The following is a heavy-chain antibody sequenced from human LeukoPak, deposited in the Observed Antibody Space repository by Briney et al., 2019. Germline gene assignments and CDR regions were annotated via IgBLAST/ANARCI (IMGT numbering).Heavy chain of an antibody. CDR2: ISSSSSYT. J-gene: IGHJ4*02. CDR3: ARDPGYSSGWYDY. V-gene: IGHV3-11*06. Sequence: GGSPRLSCAASGFTFSDYYMSWIRQAPGKGLEWVSYISSSSSYTNYADSVKGRFTISRDNAKNSLYLQMNSLRAEDTAVYYCARDPGYSSGWYDYWGQGTLVTVSS. D-gene: IGHD6-19*01. CDR1: GFTFSDYY.